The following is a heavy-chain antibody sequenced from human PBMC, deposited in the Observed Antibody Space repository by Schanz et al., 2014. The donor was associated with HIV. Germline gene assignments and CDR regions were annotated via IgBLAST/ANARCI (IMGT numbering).Heavy chain of an antibody. CDR1: GFTFDSYG. Sequence: VQLVESGGGVVQPGRSLRLSCAASGFTFDSYGIHWVRQAPGKGLEWVAVISYDGSNKKYADSVKGRFTISRDNSKNTLYLQMKSLRAEDTAVYYCAKDRNYYDSRYRGKGNYYYYYGMDVWGQGTTVTVSS. J-gene: IGHJ6*02. D-gene: IGHD3-22*01. CDR3: AKDRNYYDSRYRGKGNYYYYYGMDV. CDR2: ISYDGSNK. V-gene: IGHV3-30*18.